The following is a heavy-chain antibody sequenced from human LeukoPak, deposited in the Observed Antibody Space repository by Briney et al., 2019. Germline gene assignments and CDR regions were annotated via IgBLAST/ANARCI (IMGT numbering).Heavy chain of an antibody. CDR2: INPNSGGT. Sequence: VASVKVSCKASGYTFTSYYMHWVRQAPGQGLEWMGWINPNSGGTNYAQKFQGRVTMTRDTSISTAYMELSRLRSDDTAVYYCARVFVEMATIMLSDYFDYRGQGTLVTVSS. J-gene: IGHJ4*02. CDR1: GYTFTSYY. V-gene: IGHV1-2*02. D-gene: IGHD5-24*01. CDR3: ARVFVEMATIMLSDYFDY.